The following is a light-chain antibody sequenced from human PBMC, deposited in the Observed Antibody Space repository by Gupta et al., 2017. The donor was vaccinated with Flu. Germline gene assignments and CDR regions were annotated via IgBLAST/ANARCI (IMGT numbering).Light chain of an antibody. CDR1: QSISSW. Sequence: DIQMTQSPSTLSASVGDRVTITCRASQSISSWLAWYQQKPGKAPKLLIYKASSLQSGVPSRFSGSGSGTEFTLTISSLQPDDFATYYCQQYDSYSTFGQGTXVEIK. J-gene: IGKJ1*01. V-gene: IGKV1-5*03. CDR3: QQYDSYST. CDR2: KAS.